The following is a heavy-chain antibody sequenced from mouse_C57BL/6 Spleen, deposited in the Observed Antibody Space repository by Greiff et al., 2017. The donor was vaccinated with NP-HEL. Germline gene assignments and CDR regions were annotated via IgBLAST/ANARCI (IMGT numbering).Heavy chain of an antibody. J-gene: IGHJ3*01. CDR3: ANYDGYYPFAY. CDR2: IDPSDSYT. D-gene: IGHD2-3*01. V-gene: IGHV1-69*01. CDR1: GYTFTSYW. Sequence: VKLQQPGAELVMPGASVKLSCKASGYTFTSYWMHWVKQRPGQGLEWIGEIDPSDSYTNYNQKFKGKSTLTVDKSSSTAYMQLSSLTSEDSAVYYCANYDGYYPFAYWGQGTLVTVSA.